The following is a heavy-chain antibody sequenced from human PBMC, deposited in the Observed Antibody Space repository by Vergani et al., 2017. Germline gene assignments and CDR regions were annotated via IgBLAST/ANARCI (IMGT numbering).Heavy chain of an antibody. CDR2: IYYSGST. Sequence: QLQLRESGPGLVKPSETLSLTCTVSGGSISSSSYYWGWIRQPPGKGLEWIGSIYYSGSTYYNPSLKSRVTISVDTSKNQFSLKLSSVTAADTAVYYCASRYSSGWYYIGGYYGMDVWGQGTTVTVSS. CDR1: GGSISSSSYY. J-gene: IGHJ6*02. CDR3: ASRYSSGWYYIGGYYGMDV. V-gene: IGHV4-39*01. D-gene: IGHD6-19*01.